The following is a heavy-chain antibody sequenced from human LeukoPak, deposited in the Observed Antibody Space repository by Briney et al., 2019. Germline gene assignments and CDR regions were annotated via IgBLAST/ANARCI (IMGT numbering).Heavy chain of an antibody. CDR2: ISSTSSYI. D-gene: IGHD6-13*01. V-gene: IGHV3-21*01. CDR3: AREEGYSSSWYFDY. CDR1: GITFSNYN. Sequence: GGSLRLSCVASGITFSNYNMNWVRQAPGKGLEWVSSISSTSSYIYYADSVKGRFTISRDNAKNSLYLQMNSLRAEDTAVYYCAREEGYSSSWYFDYWGQGTLVTVSS. J-gene: IGHJ4*02.